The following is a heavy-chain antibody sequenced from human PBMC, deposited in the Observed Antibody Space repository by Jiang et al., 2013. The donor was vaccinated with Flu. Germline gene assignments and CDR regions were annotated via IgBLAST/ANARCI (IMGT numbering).Heavy chain of an antibody. CDR1: GYTFTSYG. CDR2: ISAYNGNT. D-gene: IGHD3-3*01. CDR3: ARDDRPNLEWLLYRCAFDP. V-gene: IGHV1-18*01. Sequence: SGAEVKKPGASVKVSCKASGYTFTSYGISWVRQAPGQGLEWMGWISAYNGNTNYAQKLQGRVTMTTDTSTSTAYMELRSLRSDDTAVYYCARDDRPNLEWLLYRCAFDPWGQGTLVTVSS. J-gene: IGHJ5*02.